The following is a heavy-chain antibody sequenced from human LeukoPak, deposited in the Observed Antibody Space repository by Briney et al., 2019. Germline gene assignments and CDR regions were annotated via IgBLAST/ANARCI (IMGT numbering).Heavy chain of an antibody. CDR1: GGTFSSYA. D-gene: IGHD2-2*02. CDR3: ARDRCSSTSCYTGGFDY. Sequence: LVKVSCKASGGTFSSYAISWVRQAPGQGLEWMGGIIPIFGTANYAQKFQGRVTITTDESTSTAYMELSSLRSEDTAVYYCARDRCSSTSCYTGGFDYWGQGTLVTVSS. V-gene: IGHV1-69*05. J-gene: IGHJ4*02. CDR2: IIPIFGTA.